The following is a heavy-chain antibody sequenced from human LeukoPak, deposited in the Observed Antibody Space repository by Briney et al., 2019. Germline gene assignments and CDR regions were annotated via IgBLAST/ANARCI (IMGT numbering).Heavy chain of an antibody. D-gene: IGHD5-18*01. V-gene: IGHV3-21*01. CDR2: ISSSSSYI. CDR1: GFIFSAYT. Sequence: GGSLRLSCAASGFIFSAYTMNWVRQAPGKGLEWVSSISSSSSYIYYADSVKGRFTISRDNAKNSLYLQMNSLRAEDTAVYYCATLSGGRGYSYGYLDYWGQGTLVTVSS. J-gene: IGHJ4*02. CDR3: ATLSGGRGYSYGYLDY.